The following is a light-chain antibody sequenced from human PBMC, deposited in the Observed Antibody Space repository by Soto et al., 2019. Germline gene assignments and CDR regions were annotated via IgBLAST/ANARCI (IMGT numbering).Light chain of an antibody. CDR2: SNN. CDR3: AAWDDSLNGVV. J-gene: IGLJ2*01. V-gene: IGLV1-44*01. CDR1: SSNIGSNT. Sequence: QSVLTQPPSASETPGQRVTISCSGSSSNIGSNTVNWYQQLPGTAPKLLIYSNNQRPSGVPDRFSGSKSGTSASLAISGLQSEDEADDYCAAWDDSLNGVVFGGGTKLTVL.